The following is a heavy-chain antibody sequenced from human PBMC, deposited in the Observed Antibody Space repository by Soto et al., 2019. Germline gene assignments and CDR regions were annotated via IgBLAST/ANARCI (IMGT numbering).Heavy chain of an antibody. J-gene: IGHJ5*02. CDR2: IKSKTDGGTT. V-gene: IGHV3-15*01. D-gene: IGHD3-3*01. CDR1: GFTFSNAL. CDR3: TTGLTIFGVVIDP. Sequence: EVQLVESGGGLVKPGGSLRLSCAASGFTFSNALMSWVRQAPGKGLEWVGRIKSKTDGGTTDYAAPVKGRFTISRDDSKNTLSLEMNSLKTEDTAVYYCTTGLTIFGVVIDPWGQGTLVTVSS.